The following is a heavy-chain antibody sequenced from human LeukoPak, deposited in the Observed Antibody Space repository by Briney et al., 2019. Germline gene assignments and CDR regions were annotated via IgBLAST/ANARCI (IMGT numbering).Heavy chain of an antibody. CDR2: IYYSVNT. J-gene: IGHJ5*02. Sequence: PSDTLSLTCTVSGDSISNSSYFLGWIRQPPGMGLEWIGSIYYSVNTYYNPSLKSRVTISVDTSKNQFPLKLSSVTAADTAVYYCARQYYCTSTSCPGNWFDPWGQGTLVTVSS. V-gene: IGHV4-39*01. CDR1: GDSISNSSYF. CDR3: ARQYYCTSTSCPGNWFDP. D-gene: IGHD2-2*01.